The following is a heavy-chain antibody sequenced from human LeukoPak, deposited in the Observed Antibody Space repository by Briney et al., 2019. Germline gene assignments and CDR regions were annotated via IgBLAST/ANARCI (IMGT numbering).Heavy chain of an antibody. Sequence: GESLKISCKGSGYSFTSYWIGWVRQMPGKGLVWMGIIYPGDSDTRYSPSFQGQVTISADKSISTAYLQWSSLKASDTAMYYCARLRCGGDCSYYYYYYGMDVWGQGTTVTVSS. J-gene: IGHJ6*02. CDR2: IYPGDSDT. D-gene: IGHD2-21*02. V-gene: IGHV5-51*01. CDR3: ARLRCGGDCSYYYYYYGMDV. CDR1: GYSFTSYW.